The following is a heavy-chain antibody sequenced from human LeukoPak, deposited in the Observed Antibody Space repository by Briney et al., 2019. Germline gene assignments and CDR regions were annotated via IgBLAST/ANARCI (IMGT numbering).Heavy chain of an antibody. CDR3: ARVYSSSSPGWFGP. CDR2: IYYSGST. D-gene: IGHD6-6*01. V-gene: IGHV4-31*03. J-gene: IGHJ5*02. CDR1: GGSISSGGYY. Sequence: PSQTLSLTCTVSGGSISSGGYYWSWIRQHPGKGLEWIGYIYYSGSTYYNPSLKSRVTISVDTSKNQFSLKLSSVTAADTAVYYCARVYSSSSPGWFGPWGQGTLVAVSS.